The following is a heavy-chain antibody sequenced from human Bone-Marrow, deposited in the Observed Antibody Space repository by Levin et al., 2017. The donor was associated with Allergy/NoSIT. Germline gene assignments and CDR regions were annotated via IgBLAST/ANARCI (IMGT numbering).Heavy chain of an antibody. CDR1: GFTLSGYS. Sequence: GGSLRLSCAASGFTLSGYSMNWVRQAPGKGLEWVSSISSSSNYIYYADSVKGRFTVSRDNAKNSLYLQMDSLRAEDTAVYYCARPIAATGKYFAYWGQGALVTVSS. J-gene: IGHJ4*02. CDR3: ARPIAATGKYFAY. CDR2: ISSSSNYI. D-gene: IGHD6-13*01. V-gene: IGHV3-21*01.